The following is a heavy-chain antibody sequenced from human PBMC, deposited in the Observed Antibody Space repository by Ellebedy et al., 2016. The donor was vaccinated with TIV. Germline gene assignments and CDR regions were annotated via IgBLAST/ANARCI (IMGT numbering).Heavy chain of an antibody. V-gene: IGHV4-39*01. CDR3: ARWLELVLADAFDI. J-gene: IGHJ3*02. D-gene: IGHD6-13*01. Sequence: WVRQAPGKGLEWIGSIYYSGSTYYNPSLKSRVTISVDTSKNQFSLKLSSVTAADTAVYYCARWLELVLADAFDIWGQGTTVTVSS. CDR2: IYYSGST.